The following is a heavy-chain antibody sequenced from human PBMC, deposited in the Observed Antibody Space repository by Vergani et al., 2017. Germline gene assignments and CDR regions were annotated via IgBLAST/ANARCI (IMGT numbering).Heavy chain of an antibody. Sequence: EVQLVESGGGLVQPGGSLKLSCAASGFTFSGSAMHWVRQTSGKGLEWVGRIRRKANSYATAYAASVKGRVTISRDDSKNTAYLQMNSLKTEDTAVYDCARDRSGDYDSSGCGDYWGQGTLVTVSS. CDR3: ARDRSGDYDSSGCGDY. D-gene: IGHD3-22*01. V-gene: IGHV3-73*01. CDR2: IRRKANSYAT. J-gene: IGHJ4*02. CDR1: GFTFSGSA.